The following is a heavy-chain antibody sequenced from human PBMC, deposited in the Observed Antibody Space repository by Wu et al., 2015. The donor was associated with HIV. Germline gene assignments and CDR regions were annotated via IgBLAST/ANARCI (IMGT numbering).Heavy chain of an antibody. CDR2: TNLNTGGT. V-gene: IGHV1-2*02. CDR1: GYIFTEYF. CDR3: ARDELFRVDDAFDL. D-gene: IGHD3-10*01. Sequence: QVQLVQSGAEVRKPGASVKVSCKASGYIFTEYFIHWVRQAPGQGLEWMGWTNLNTGGTNYAQKFQGRVTMTRDTSISTAYMELSRLTSDDTAMYYCARDELFRVDDAFDLWGQGTNGHRLL. J-gene: IGHJ3*01.